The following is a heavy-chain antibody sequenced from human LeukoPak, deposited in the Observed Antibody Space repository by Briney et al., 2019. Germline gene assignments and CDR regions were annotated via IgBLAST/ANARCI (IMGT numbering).Heavy chain of an antibody. Sequence: SETLSLTCTVSGGSISSGSYSWSWIRQPAGKGLEWIGRIYTSGSTNYNPSLKSRVTISVDTSKNQFSLKLSSVTAADTAVYYCARDEVRGYCSSTSCFDAFDNWGQGTMVTVSS. CDR2: IYTSGST. D-gene: IGHD2-2*01. CDR1: GGSISSGSYS. J-gene: IGHJ3*02. V-gene: IGHV4-61*02. CDR3: ARDEVRGYCSSTSCFDAFDN.